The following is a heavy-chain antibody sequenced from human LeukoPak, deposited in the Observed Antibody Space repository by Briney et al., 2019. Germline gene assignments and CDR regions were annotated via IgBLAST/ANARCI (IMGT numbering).Heavy chain of an antibody. CDR1: GFTFSSFW. CDR3: AREVGLCSGGSCTYDK. Sequence: GGSLRLSCAASGFTFSSFWMSWVRQAPGKGLEWVANIKQDGSEKYYADSVKGRFTISRDNAKNSLHLQMNSLRAEDTAVYYCAREVGLCSGGSCTYDKWGQGILVTVSS. V-gene: IGHV3-7*01. CDR2: IKQDGSEK. D-gene: IGHD2-15*01. J-gene: IGHJ4*02.